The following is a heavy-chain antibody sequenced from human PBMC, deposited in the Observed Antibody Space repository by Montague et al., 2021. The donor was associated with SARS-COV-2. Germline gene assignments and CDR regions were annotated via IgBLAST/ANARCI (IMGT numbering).Heavy chain of an antibody. CDR1: GFTFSSYE. D-gene: IGHD3-10*01. Sequence: SLRLSCAASGFTFSSYEMNWVRQAPGKGLEWVSYISSSGSTIYYADSVKGRFTISRDNAKNSLYLQMNSLRAEDTAVYYCARDLGFGESLVAYYHYYGMDVWGQGTTVTVSS. CDR3: ARDLGFGESLVAYYHYYGMDV. V-gene: IGHV3-48*03. J-gene: IGHJ6*02. CDR2: ISSSGSTI.